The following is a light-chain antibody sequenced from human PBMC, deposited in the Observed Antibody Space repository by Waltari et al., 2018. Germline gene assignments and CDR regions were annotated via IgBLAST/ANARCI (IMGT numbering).Light chain of an antibody. Sequence: QSALTQPASVSGSPGQSITISCTGTSGDIGGYHYVSCYQQHPGKAPKLTIYDVTRWHAEVSNRFYASKPGNTASLTISGIQAENEADYYCTSYTSTNTVIFGGGTKVTV. J-gene: IGLJ2*01. V-gene: IGLV2-14*03. CDR2: DVT. CDR3: TSYTSTNTVI. CDR1: SGDIGGYHY.